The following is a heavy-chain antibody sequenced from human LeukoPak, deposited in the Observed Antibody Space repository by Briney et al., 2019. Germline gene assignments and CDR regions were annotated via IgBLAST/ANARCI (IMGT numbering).Heavy chain of an antibody. D-gene: IGHD3-22*01. J-gene: IGHJ4*02. CDR1: GFTFSSYD. CDR2: FSGRGGGT. CDR3: ANHRVGDYYDSSGKYYFDS. V-gene: IGHV3-23*01. Sequence: GGSLRPSCAAFGFTFSSYDMSWVRQAPGEGREWVSSFSGRGGGTFYTDSVKGRFTISRDNSKNTRYLQMNSLRAEDTAVYYCANHRVGDYYDSSGKYYFDSWGQGTLVTVSS.